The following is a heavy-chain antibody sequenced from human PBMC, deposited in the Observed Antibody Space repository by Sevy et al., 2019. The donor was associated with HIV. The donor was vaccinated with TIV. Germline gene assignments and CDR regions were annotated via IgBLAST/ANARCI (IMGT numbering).Heavy chain of an antibody. CDR1: RFTFSDYY. CDR3: ARTLKPYCTGGVCYMVDYYYGMDV. V-gene: IGHV3-11*06. Sequence: GGSLRLSCAASRFTFSDYYMSWIRQAPGKGLEWVSYISSSSSYTNYADSVKGRFTISRDNAKNSLYLQMNSLRAEDTAVYYCARTLKPYCTGGVCYMVDYYYGMDVWGQGTTVTVSS. CDR2: ISSSSSYT. D-gene: IGHD2-8*02. J-gene: IGHJ6*02.